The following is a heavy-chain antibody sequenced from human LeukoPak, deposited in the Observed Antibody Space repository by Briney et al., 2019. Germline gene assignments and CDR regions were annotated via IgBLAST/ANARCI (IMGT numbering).Heavy chain of an antibody. Sequence: SETLSLTCAVYGGSFSGYYWRWIRQPPGKGLEWIGEINHSGSSNYNPSLKSRVTISVDTSKNQFSLKLSSVTAADTAVYYCARGVPAVYSSIHDNYYYYMDVWGEGTTVTVSS. CDR1: GGSFSGYY. V-gene: IGHV4-34*01. J-gene: IGHJ6*03. D-gene: IGHD6-6*01. CDR3: ARGVPAVYSSIHDNYYYYMDV. CDR2: INHSGSS.